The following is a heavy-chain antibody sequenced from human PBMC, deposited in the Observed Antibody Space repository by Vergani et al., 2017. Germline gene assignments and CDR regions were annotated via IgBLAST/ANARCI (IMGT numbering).Heavy chain of an antibody. J-gene: IGHJ6*03. CDR2: ISGSGGST. Sequence: EVQLLESGGGLVQPGGSLRLSCAASGFTFSSYAMSWVRQAPGKGLEWVSAISGSGGSTYYADSVKGRFTISSDNSKNTLYLQMNSLRAEDTAVYYCAKCSVSYHRAYYYYYMDVWGKGTTVTVSS. CDR1: GFTFSSYA. CDR3: AKCSVSYHRAYYYYYMDV. V-gene: IGHV3-23*01. D-gene: IGHD1-26*01.